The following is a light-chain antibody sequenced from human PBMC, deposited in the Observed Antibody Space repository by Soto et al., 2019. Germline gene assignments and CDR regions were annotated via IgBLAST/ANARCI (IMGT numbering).Light chain of an antibody. CDR1: SSDIGGYNF. V-gene: IGLV2-8*01. CDR2: EVN. CDR3: SSYAGTKNLGV. Sequence: QSALTQPPSASGSPGQSVTISCTGTSSDIGGYNFVSWYQQHPGKAPKLIIYEVNKRPSGVPDRFSGSKSGNTASLTVSGLQADDQGDYYCSSYAGTKNLGVFGGGTQLTVL. J-gene: IGLJ3*02.